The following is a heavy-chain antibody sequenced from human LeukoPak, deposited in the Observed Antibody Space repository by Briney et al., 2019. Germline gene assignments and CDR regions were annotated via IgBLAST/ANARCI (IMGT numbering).Heavy chain of an antibody. J-gene: IGHJ4*02. CDR3: ARHLHTYYYASGGDRGFDY. CDR1: GGSFSGYY. CDR2: INHSGST. V-gene: IGHV4-34*01. Sequence: SETLSLTCAVYGGSFSGYYWSWIRQPPGKGLEWIGEINHSGSTNYNPSLKSRVTISVDTSKNQFSLNLSSVTAADTAVYYCARHLHTYYYASGGDRGFDYWGQGTLVTVSS. D-gene: IGHD3-10*01.